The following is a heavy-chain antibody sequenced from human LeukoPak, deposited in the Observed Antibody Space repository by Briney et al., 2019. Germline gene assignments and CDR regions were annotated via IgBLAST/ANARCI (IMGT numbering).Heavy chain of an antibody. CDR3: AKDPSLFDY. Sequence: GGSLRLSCAASGFTFSSYWMSWVRQAPGKGLEWVSTISGSGGSTYFTDSVKGRFTISRDNSKNTLYLQMNSLRAEDTAVYYCAKDPSLFDYWGQGTLVTVSS. J-gene: IGHJ4*02. CDR1: GFTFSSYW. CDR2: ISGSGGST. V-gene: IGHV3-23*01.